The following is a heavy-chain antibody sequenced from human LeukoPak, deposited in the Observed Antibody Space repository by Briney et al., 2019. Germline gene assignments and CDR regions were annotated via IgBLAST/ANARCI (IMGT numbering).Heavy chain of an antibody. D-gene: IGHD2-21*01. J-gene: IGHJ4*02. V-gene: IGHV3-30-3*01. CDR1: GFTFNDYA. CDR3: ARDFFPIVDSTWYEIGY. CDR2: ISYDGYDK. Sequence: QPGGSLRLSCAASGFTFNDYAMYWVRQAPGKGLEWVTLISYDGYDKSYADSVRGRFTISRDNSRNTLYLQMDSLRSEDTAVYYGARDFFPIVDSTWYEIGYWGQGTLVTVSS.